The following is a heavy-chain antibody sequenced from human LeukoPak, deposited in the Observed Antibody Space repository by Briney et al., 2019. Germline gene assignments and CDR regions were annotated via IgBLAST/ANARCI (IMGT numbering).Heavy chain of an antibody. J-gene: IGHJ4*02. CDR1: GFTFGGYG. V-gene: IGHV3-33*01. D-gene: IGHD1-14*01. CDR3: TRYNNDHFDY. Sequence: PGGSLRLSCAGSGFTFGGYGMHWFRKTPGKGLEWVAVIAYDGSRAFYADSVKGRFTISRDNSKNTMSVQMDDLRAEDTAVYYCTRYNNDHFDYWGQGTLVTVSS. CDR2: IAYDGSRA.